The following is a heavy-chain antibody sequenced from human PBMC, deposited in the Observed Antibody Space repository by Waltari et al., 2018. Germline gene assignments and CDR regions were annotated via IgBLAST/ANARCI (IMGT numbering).Heavy chain of an antibody. J-gene: IGHJ4*02. V-gene: IGHV4-34*01. Sequence: QVQLQQWGAGLLKPSETLSLTCAVYGGSFSGYYWSWIRQPPGKGLEWIGEINHSGSNNYNPSLKIRVTISVDTSKNQFSLKLSSVTAADTAVYYCARRPPSFRTAASFDYWGQGTLVTVSS. CDR1: GGSFSGYY. D-gene: IGHD6-13*01. CDR3: ARRPPSFRTAASFDY. CDR2: INHSGSN.